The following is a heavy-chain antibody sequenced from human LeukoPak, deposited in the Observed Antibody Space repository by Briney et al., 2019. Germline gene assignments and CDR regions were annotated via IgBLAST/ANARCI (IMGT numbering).Heavy chain of an antibody. CDR1: GYSISSGYY. V-gene: IGHV4-38-2*02. CDR2: IYHSGNT. CDR3: ARDRYYYDSSGYYQLDY. D-gene: IGHD3-22*01. Sequence: SETLSLTCTVSGYSISSGYYWGWIRQPPGKGLEWIGSIYHSGNTYYNPSLKSRVTISVDTSKNQFSLKLSSVTAADTAVYYCARDRYYYDSSGYYQLDYWGQGTLVTVSS. J-gene: IGHJ4*02.